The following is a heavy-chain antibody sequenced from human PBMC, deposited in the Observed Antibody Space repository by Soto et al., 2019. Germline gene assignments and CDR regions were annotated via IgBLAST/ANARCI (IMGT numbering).Heavy chain of an antibody. Sequence: ASVKVSCKASGGTFSSYAISWVRQAPGQGLEWMGGIIPIFGTANYAQKFQGRVTITADESTSTAYMELSSLRSEDTAVYYCARAQVLYYYGSGRGFGAFDIWGQGTMVTVSP. CDR1: GGTFSSYA. CDR3: ARAQVLYYYGSGRGFGAFDI. J-gene: IGHJ3*02. CDR2: IIPIFGTA. V-gene: IGHV1-69*13. D-gene: IGHD3-10*01.